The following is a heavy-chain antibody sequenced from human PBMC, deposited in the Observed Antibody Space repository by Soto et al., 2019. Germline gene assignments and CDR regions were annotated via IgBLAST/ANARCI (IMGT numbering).Heavy chain of an antibody. CDR1: GYTFTSYY. Sequence: ASVKVSCKASGYTFTSYYMHWVRQAPGQGLEWMGIINPSGGSTSYAQKFQGRVTMTRDTSTSTVYMELSSLRSEDTAVYYCARGQDIVVVPPPSLAFDIWGQGTTVTVSS. J-gene: IGHJ3*02. CDR3: ARGQDIVVVPPPSLAFDI. D-gene: IGHD2-2*01. CDR2: INPSGGST. V-gene: IGHV1-46*01.